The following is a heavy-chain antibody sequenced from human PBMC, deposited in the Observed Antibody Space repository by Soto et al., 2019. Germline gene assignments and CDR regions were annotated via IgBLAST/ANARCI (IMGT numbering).Heavy chain of an antibody. D-gene: IGHD3-22*01. Sequence: PSETLSLTCTVSGGSISSSSYYWGWIRQPPGKGLEWIGSIYYSGSTYYNPSLKSRVTISVDTSKNQFSLKLSSVTAADTAVYYCARGPLIWDSSGYYPFDYWGQGTLVTVSS. V-gene: IGHV4-39*01. CDR3: ARGPLIWDSSGYYPFDY. J-gene: IGHJ4*02. CDR1: GGSISSSSYY. CDR2: IYYSGST.